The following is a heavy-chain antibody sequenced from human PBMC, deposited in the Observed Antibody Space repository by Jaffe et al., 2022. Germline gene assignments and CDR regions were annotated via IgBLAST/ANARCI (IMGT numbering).Heavy chain of an antibody. CDR3: ARLITIPLRGPRDAFDI. J-gene: IGHJ3*02. Sequence: QVQLQESGPGLVKPSETLSLTCAVSGYSISSGYYWGWIRQPPGKGLEWIGSIYHSGSTYYNPSLKSRVTISVDTSKNQFSLKLSSVTAADTAVYYCARLITIPLRGPRDAFDIWGQGTMVTVSS. V-gene: IGHV4-38-2*01. CDR1: GYSISSGYY. CDR2: IYHSGST. D-gene: IGHD3-10*01.